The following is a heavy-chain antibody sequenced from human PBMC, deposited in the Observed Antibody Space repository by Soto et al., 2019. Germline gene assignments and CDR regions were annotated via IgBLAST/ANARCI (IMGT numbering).Heavy chain of an antibody. D-gene: IGHD6-6*01. CDR3: AKDIRLAARGNWFDP. Sequence: GGSLRLSCAASGFTFASYFMSWVRQAPGKGLEWVSAINTGGHTTYYADSVKGRFTISRDDSKNTLYPQMDSLRAEDTAVYYCAKDIRLAARGNWFDPWGQGSLVTVSS. CDR1: GFTFASYF. V-gene: IGHV3-23*01. J-gene: IGHJ5*02. CDR2: INTGGHTT.